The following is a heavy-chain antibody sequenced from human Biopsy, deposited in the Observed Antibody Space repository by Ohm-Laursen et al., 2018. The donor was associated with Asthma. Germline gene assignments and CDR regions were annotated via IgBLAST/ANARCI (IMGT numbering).Heavy chain of an antibody. CDR3: ARGKTWGRSYYFDY. D-gene: IGHD6-6*01. CDR2: ISFDGTNR. V-gene: IGHV3-30*03. Sequence: SLRLSCAASGVDLSSYGMNWVRQAPGKGLDWVAVISFDGTNRNYTDSVKGRFTISRDNSKDTLYLQVNSLRGDDTAVYYCARGKTWGRSYYFDYWGQGTLVTVSS. J-gene: IGHJ4*02. CDR1: GVDLSSYG.